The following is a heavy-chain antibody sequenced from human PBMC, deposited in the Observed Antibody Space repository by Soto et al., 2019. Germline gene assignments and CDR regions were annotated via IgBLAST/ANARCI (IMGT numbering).Heavy chain of an antibody. V-gene: IGHV3-23*01. D-gene: IGHD7-27*01. CDR3: AKFTTESLGSLDF. Sequence: EVQLLESGGGWVQPGGSLRLSCAASGFTFSSYAMSWVRQAPGKGLEWVSSLSASGRSTYYADSVKGRFTMSRDNSEDTLRLQMNSLRAEDTAVYYCAKFTTESLGSLDFWGQGALVTVSS. CDR2: LSASGRST. CDR1: GFTFSSYA. J-gene: IGHJ4*02.